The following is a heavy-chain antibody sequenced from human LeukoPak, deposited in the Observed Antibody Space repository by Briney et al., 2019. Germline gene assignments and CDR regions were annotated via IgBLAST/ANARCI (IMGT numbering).Heavy chain of an antibody. CDR1: GGTFSSYA. V-gene: IGHV1-69*05. J-gene: IGHJ5*02. CDR2: IIPIFGTA. D-gene: IGHD6-13*01. Sequence: EASVKVSCKASGGTFSSYAISWVRQAPGQGLEWMGGIIPIFGTANYAQKFQGRVTITTDESTSTAYMELSSLRSEDTAVYYCARTGEIAAAGLNWFDPWGQGTLVTVSS. CDR3: ARTGEIAAAGLNWFDP.